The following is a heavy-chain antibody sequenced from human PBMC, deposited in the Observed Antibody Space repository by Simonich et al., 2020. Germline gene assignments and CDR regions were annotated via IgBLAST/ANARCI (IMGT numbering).Heavy chain of an antibody. CDR2: ISAYNGNT. CDR3: ARTHRWYFDY. V-gene: IGHV1-18*01. D-gene: IGHD2-15*01. J-gene: IGHJ4*02. Sequence: QVQLVQSGAEVKKPGASVKVSRKASGYTFTSYGISWVRQAPGQGLELMGWISAYNGNTNYAKKLQGRGTRTKDTSTSTAYMELRSLRSDDTAVYYCARTHRWYFDYWGQGTLVTVSS. CDR1: GYTFTSYG.